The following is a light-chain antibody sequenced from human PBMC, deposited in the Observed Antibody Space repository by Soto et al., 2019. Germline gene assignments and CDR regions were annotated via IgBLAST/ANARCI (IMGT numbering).Light chain of an antibody. CDR2: KVS. CDR1: QGLVYSDGNTY. CDR3: LQHTHWAPT. V-gene: IGKV2-30*01. Sequence: DVVMTQSPLSLPVTLGQPASLTCRSSQGLVYSDGNTYLGWFQQRPGPSPRRLIYKVSNRDSGCPDRFRGSGSGTDFTLNIDRVEAEDVAVYYCLQHTHWAPTFGPGTKVDLK. J-gene: IGKJ3*01.